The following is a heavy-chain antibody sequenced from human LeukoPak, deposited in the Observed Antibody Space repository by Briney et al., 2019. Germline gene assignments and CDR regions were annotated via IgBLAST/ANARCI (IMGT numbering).Heavy chain of an antibody. Sequence: SQTLSLTCTVSGGSISSGGYYWSWIRQHPGKGLEWIGYIYYSGSTYYNPSLKSRVTISVNTSKNQFSLKLSSVTAADTAVYYCARVSRIVATIYFDYWGQGTLVTVSS. CDR2: IYYSGST. J-gene: IGHJ4*02. CDR3: ARVSRIVATIYFDY. D-gene: IGHD5-12*01. V-gene: IGHV4-31*03. CDR1: GGSISSGGYY.